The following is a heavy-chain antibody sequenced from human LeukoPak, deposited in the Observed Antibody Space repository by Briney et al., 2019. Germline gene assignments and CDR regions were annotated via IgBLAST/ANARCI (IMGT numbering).Heavy chain of an antibody. CDR2: INHSGST. D-gene: IGHD4-17*01. Sequence: PSETLSLTCAVYGGSFSGYYWSWIRQPPGKGLEWIGEINHSGSTNYNPSLKSRVTISVDTSKNQFSLKLSSVTAADTAVYYCARIQNGDYALRWFDPWGQGTLVTVSS. V-gene: IGHV4-34*01. CDR3: ARIQNGDYALRWFDP. J-gene: IGHJ5*02. CDR1: GGSFSGYY.